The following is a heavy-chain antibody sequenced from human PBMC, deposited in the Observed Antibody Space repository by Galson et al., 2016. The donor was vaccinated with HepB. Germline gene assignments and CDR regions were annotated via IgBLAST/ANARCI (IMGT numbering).Heavy chain of an antibody. D-gene: IGHD1-26*01. Sequence: SETLSLTCTVSGASIISNSHFWGWIRQTPGKGLEWIGSVTHSGNIDYNPSLKSRVTISIDTYKNQFYLELTSVTAADTAVHYCARGIMGFTHYFDSWGQGTLVTVSS. J-gene: IGHJ4*02. CDR2: VTHSGNI. CDR1: GASIISNSHF. CDR3: ARGIMGFTHYFDS. V-gene: IGHV4-39*07.